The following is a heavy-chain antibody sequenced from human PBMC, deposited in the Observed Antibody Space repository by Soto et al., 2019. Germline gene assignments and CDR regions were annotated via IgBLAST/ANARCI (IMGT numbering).Heavy chain of an antibody. CDR1: GGSISSYY. Sequence: QVQLQESGPGLVKPSETLSLSCTVSGGSISSYYWSWFRQSPGKRMEWIGYVHHSWGSSYNPSLQSRVAISLATSKSQFSLKVTSVTATDTAVYYCARQGFGPLHGLVHVWGQGTTVTVSS. CDR3: ARQGFGPLHGLVHV. V-gene: IGHV4-59*08. D-gene: IGHD3-10*01. J-gene: IGHJ6*02. CDR2: VHHSWGS.